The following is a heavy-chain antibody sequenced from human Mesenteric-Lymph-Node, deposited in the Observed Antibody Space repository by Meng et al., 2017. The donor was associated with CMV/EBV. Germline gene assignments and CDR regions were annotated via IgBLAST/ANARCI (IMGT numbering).Heavy chain of an antibody. J-gene: IGHJ4*02. CDR3: ARGGGWRYFDY. V-gene: IGHV1-18*01. Sequence: ASVKISCKASGYTFTSYGISWVRQAPGQGPEWMGDISAYNGKPNYSQKFQDRITMTPDTSTSTAYMELRSLRSDDTAVYYCARGGGWRYFDYWGQGTLVTVSS. D-gene: IGHD6-19*01. CDR1: GYTFTSYG. CDR2: ISAYNGKP.